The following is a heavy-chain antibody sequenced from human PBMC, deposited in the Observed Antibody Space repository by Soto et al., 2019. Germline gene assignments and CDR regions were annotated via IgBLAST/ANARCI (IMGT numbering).Heavy chain of an antibody. D-gene: IGHD3-22*01. CDR2: IIPIFGTA. J-gene: IGHJ4*02. V-gene: IGHV1-69*13. Sequence: VASVKVSCKASGGTFSSYAISWVRQAPGQGLEWMGGIIPIFGTANYAQKFQGRVTITADESTSTAYMELSSLRSEDTVVYYCAEGSSGYYSFDYWGQGTLVTVSS. CDR3: AEGSSGYYSFDY. CDR1: GGTFSSYA.